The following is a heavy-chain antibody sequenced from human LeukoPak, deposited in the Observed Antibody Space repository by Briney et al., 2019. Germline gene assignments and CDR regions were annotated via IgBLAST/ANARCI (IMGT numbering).Heavy chain of an antibody. CDR2: IYYSGST. CDR1: GGSISSYY. D-gene: IGHD3-22*01. CDR3: ARAVDTSGYYYYGLDV. V-gene: IGHV4-59*01. J-gene: IGHJ6*02. Sequence: SETLSLTRTVSGGSISSYYWSWIRQPPGKGLEWIGYIYYSGSTNYNPPLKSRVTISVDTSKNQFSLKLSSVTAADTAVYYCARAVDTSGYYYYGLDVWGQGTTVTVSS.